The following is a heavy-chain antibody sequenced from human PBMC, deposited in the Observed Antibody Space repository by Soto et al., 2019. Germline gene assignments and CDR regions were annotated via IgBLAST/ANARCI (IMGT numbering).Heavy chain of an antibody. CDR1: GYSFTSYW. Sequence: PGESLNISCKGSGYSFTSYWIGWVRQMPGKGLEWMGIIYPGDSDTRYSPSFQGQVTISADKSISTAYLQWSSLKASDTAMYYCARHRGLRYYGMDVWGQGTTVTVSS. CDR3: ARHRGLRYYGMDV. D-gene: IGHD3-10*01. J-gene: IGHJ6*02. V-gene: IGHV5-51*01. CDR2: IYPGDSDT.